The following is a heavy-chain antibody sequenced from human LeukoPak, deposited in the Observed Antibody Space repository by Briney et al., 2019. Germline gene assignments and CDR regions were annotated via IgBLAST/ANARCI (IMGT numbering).Heavy chain of an antibody. V-gene: IGHV3-48*01. CDR3: AKDLSSWGPSSDPFDI. D-gene: IGHD3-16*01. CDR2: ISSSSSTI. J-gene: IGHJ3*02. Sequence: GGSLRLSCAASGFTFSSYSMNWVRQAPGKGLEWVSYISSSSSTIYYADSVKGRFTISRDNSKNTLYLQMNSLRAEDTAVYYCAKDLSSWGPSSDPFDIWGQGTMVTVSS. CDR1: GFTFSSYS.